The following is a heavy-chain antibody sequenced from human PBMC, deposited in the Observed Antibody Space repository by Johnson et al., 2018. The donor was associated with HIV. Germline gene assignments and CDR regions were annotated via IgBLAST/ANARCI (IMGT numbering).Heavy chain of an antibody. D-gene: IGHD3-22*01. CDR2: IYSGGST. CDR1: GFTVSSNY. Sequence: VQLVESGGGLVQPGGSLRLSCAASGFTVSSNYMSWVRQAPGKGLAWVSVIYSGGSTYYADSVKGRFPISRDNSKNTLYLQMNSLRAEDTAVYYCASKIVVVPGGVGTFDIWGQGTMVTVSS. CDR3: ASKIVVVPGGVGTFDI. J-gene: IGHJ3*02. V-gene: IGHV3-66*01.